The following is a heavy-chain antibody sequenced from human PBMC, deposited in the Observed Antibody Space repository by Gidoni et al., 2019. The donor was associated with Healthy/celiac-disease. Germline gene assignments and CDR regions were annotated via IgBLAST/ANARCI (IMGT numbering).Heavy chain of an antibody. D-gene: IGHD3-3*01. Sequence: QLQLQESGSGLLKPSETLSLTCAVPGGSIATGGFSWSWIRQPPGQGLAFIWHISHSGGAFYNPSLKSRATISVDKSKRHFSLRLNSVTAADTAVYFCARMFFWSGSYLDSWGPGTLVTVSS. J-gene: IGHJ4*02. V-gene: IGHV4-30-2*01. CDR1: GGSIATGGFS. CDR2: ISHSGGA. CDR3: ARMFFWSGSYLDS.